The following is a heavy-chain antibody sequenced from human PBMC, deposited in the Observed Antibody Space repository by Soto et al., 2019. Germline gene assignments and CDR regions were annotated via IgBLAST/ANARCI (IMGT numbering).Heavy chain of an antibody. J-gene: IGHJ4*02. Sequence: SVKVSCKASGGTFSSYAISWVRQAPGQGLEWMGGIIPIFGTANYAQKFQGRVTITADESTSTAYMELSSLRSEDTAVYYCARSSGYLPAQHSVFDYWGQGTLVTVSS. CDR1: GGTFSSYA. V-gene: IGHV1-69*13. CDR3: ARSSGYLPAQHSVFDY. CDR2: IIPIFGTA. D-gene: IGHD3-22*01.